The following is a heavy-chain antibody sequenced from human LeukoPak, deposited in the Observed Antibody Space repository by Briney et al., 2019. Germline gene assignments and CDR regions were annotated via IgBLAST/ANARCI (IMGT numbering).Heavy chain of an antibody. CDR2: IWYDGSNK. V-gene: IGHV3-33*01. J-gene: IGHJ4*02. CDR1: GFTFSSYG. CDR3: ARDGLNYGDYECYFDY. Sequence: PGRSLRLSCAASGFTFSSYGMHWVRQAPGKGLEWVAVIWYDGSNKYYADSVKGRFTISRDNSKNTLYLQMNSLRAEDTAVYYCARDGLNYGDYECYFDYWGQGTLVTVSS. D-gene: IGHD4-17*01.